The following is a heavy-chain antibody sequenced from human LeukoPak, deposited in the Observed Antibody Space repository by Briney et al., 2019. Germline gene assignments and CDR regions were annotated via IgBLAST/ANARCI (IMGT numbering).Heavy chain of an antibody. D-gene: IGHD2-8*02. J-gene: IGHJ4*02. CDR1: GFTVSSNS. CDR2: ISGSGRDT. CDR3: AKGTLGSCSGAKCYEFDN. Sequence: GGSLRLSCTVSGFTVSSNSMSWVRQAPGKGLEWVSAISGSGRDTYYADSVRGRITISRDNSRNTLYLQMNSLRAEDSALYFCAKGTLGSCSGAKCYEFDNWGQGTLVTVSS. V-gene: IGHV3-23*01.